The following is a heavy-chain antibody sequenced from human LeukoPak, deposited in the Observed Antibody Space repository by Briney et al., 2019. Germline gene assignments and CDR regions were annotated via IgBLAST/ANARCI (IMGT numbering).Heavy chain of an antibody. V-gene: IGHV4-38-2*01. D-gene: IGHD6-19*01. CDR3: ARSEYSSGWSFDY. Sequence: SETLSLTCAVSGYSISRGYYWGWIRQPPGKGLEWIGYMYHSGSAYYNPSLRSRVTISLDTSQNQFSLKLSSLTAADTAVYYCARSEYSSGWSFDYWGQGTLVTVSS. CDR2: MYHSGSA. J-gene: IGHJ4*02. CDR1: GYSISRGYY.